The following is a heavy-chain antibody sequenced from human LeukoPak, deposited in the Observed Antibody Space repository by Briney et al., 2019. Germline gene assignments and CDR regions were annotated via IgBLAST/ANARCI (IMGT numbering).Heavy chain of an antibody. CDR3: ARCIAVAVPDY. CDR2: IIAYNGNT. D-gene: IGHD6-19*01. Sequence: WMGLIIAYNGNTNYAQKLQCRVTMTTDTSTSTAYMELRSLRSDDTAVYYCARCIAVAVPDYWGQGTLVTVSS. J-gene: IGHJ4*02. V-gene: IGHV1-18*01.